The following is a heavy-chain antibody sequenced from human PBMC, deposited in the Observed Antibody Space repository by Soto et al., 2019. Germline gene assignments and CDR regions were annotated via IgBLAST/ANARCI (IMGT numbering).Heavy chain of an antibody. J-gene: IGHJ4*02. CDR1: GYSFTNYC. CDR2: IDPSDSYI. V-gene: IGHV5-10-1*01. D-gene: IGHD3-10*01. CDR3: ARHRGYGSRSYIDY. Sequence: GESLKISCKVSGYSFTNYCISWVHQMPGKGLEWMGRIDPSDSYINYSPSFQGHVTISADKSTNTAFLQWSSLKASDTAIYYCARHRGYGSRSYIDYWGQGTLVTVSS.